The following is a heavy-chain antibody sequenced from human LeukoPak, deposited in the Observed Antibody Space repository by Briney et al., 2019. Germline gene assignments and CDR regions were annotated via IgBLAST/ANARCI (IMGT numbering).Heavy chain of an antibody. D-gene: IGHD3-22*01. CDR1: GFTFTNYA. V-gene: IGHV3-23*01. Sequence: GGSLRLSCAASGFTFTNYAMSWVRQAPGKGLDFVSSISNSGETTNYADSVKGRFTVSRDNSKNTLYLQMNSLRVEDTTVYYCAKYDSSGYFFSDFDYWGQGTLVTVSS. CDR3: AKYDSSGYFFSDFDY. CDR2: ISNSGETT. J-gene: IGHJ4*02.